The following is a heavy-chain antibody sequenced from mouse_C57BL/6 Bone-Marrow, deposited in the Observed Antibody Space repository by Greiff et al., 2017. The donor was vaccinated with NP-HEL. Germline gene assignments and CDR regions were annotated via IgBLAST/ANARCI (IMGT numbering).Heavy chain of an antibody. V-gene: IGHV5-9-1*02. CDR2: ISSGGDYI. Sequence: EVQLVESGEGLVKPGGSLKLSCAASGFTFSSYAMSWVRQTPEKRLEWVAYISSGGDYIYYADTVKGRFTISRDNARNTLYLQMSSLKSEDTAMYYCTRARSPASYFEYWGEGTTLTVSS. J-gene: IGHJ2*01. CDR1: GFTFSSYA. CDR3: TRARSPASYFEY.